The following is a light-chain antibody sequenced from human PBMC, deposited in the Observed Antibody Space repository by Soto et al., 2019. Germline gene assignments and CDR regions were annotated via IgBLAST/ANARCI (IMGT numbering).Light chain of an antibody. Sequence: DIQRTQYPSSLSASVGDRVTITCRASQSISSYLNWYQQKPGKAPKLLIYAASSLQSGVPSRFSGSGSGTDFTLTISSLQPEDFATYYCQQSYSTPLTFGGGTNVDIK. V-gene: IGKV1-39*01. CDR3: QQSYSTPLT. CDR1: QSISSY. J-gene: IGKJ4*01. CDR2: AAS.